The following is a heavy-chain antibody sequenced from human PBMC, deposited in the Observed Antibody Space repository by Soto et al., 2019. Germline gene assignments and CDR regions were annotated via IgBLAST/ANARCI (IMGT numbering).Heavy chain of an antibody. CDR3: ARDQGSGYYNYYYGMDV. D-gene: IGHD3-3*01. V-gene: IGHV1-18*01. CDR1: GYTFTSYG. J-gene: IGHJ6*02. CDR2: ISAYNGNT. Sequence: QVQLVQSGAEVKKPGASVKVSCKASGYTFTSYGISWVRQAPGQGLEWMGWISAYNGNTNYAQKRQGRVTLTTDTSTSTAYMELRSLRSDDTAVYYCARDQGSGYYNYYYGMDVWGQGTTVTVSS.